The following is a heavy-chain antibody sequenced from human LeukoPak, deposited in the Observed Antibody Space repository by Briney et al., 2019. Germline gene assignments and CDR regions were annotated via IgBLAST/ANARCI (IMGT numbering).Heavy chain of an antibody. J-gene: IGHJ5*01. CDR2: INTDGNEK. CDR3: ARDIWRSFDF. CDR1: GFTFSTYW. Sequence: GGSLRLSCAVSGFTFSTYWMAWVRQAPGKGLEGVATINTDGNEKSYVDSVKGRFTISRDNAKNSLYLQMNSLRVEDTAVYYCARDIWRSFDFRGQGSLVTVSS. D-gene: IGHD2-15*01. V-gene: IGHV3-7*01.